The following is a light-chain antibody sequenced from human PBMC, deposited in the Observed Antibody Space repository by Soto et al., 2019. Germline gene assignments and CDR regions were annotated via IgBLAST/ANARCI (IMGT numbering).Light chain of an antibody. J-gene: IGLJ3*02. CDR3: SSYAASNNFYFV. V-gene: IGLV2-8*01. CDR2: EVT. CDR1: SSDVGGYNY. Sequence: QSVLTQPPSASGSPGQSVTISCTGTSSDVGGYNYVSWYQQYPGRAPKLMIYEVTKRPSGVPDRFSGSKSGNTASLTVSGLHAEDESDYSCSSYAASNNFYFVFGGGTKVTVL.